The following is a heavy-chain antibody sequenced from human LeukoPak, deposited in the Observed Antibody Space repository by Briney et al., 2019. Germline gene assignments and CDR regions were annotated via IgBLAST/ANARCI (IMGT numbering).Heavy chain of an antibody. V-gene: IGHV1-2*02. CDR2: INPNSGGT. Sequence: ASVKVSCKASGYTFTGYYMHWVRQAPGQGLEWMGWINPNSGGTNYAQKFQGRVTMTRDTSTSTVYMELSSLRSEDTAVYHCVREESGGYFDYWGQGTLVTVSS. D-gene: IGHD2-8*02. J-gene: IGHJ4*02. CDR3: VREESGGYFDY. CDR1: GYTFTGYY.